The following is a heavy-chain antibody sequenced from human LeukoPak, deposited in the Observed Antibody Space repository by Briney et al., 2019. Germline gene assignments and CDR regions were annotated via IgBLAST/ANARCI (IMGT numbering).Heavy chain of an antibody. D-gene: IGHD3-3*01. V-gene: IGHV3-23*01. CDR3: AKMEGQRLYDYCMDV. Sequence: RGSLRLSCAASGFAFSNFDMSWVRQAPGKGLEWVSAMSGSGYYTYYVESVKGRFTISRDNSKNTLYLHMNSLRADDTAVYYCAKMEGQRLYDYCMDVWGRGTTVTVSS. CDR2: MSGSGYYT. J-gene: IGHJ6*03. CDR1: GFAFSNFD.